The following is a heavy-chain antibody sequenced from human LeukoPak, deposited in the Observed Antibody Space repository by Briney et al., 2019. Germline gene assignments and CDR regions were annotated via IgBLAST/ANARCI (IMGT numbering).Heavy chain of an antibody. CDR2: ISSNSRTV. V-gene: IGHV3-48*01. CDR1: GFTFSTYY. CDR3: ARGGAARPDY. D-gene: IGHD6-6*01. J-gene: IGHJ4*02. Sequence: GGSLRLSCAASGFTFSTYYMNWVRQAPGKGLEWVSYISSNSRTVDYADSVKGRLTISRDNAKNSLYLQMNTLRAEDTAVYYCARGGAARPDYWGRGTLVSVAS.